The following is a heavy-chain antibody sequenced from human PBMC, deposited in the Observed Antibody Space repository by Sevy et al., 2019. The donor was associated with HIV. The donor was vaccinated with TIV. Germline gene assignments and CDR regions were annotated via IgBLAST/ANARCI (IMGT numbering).Heavy chain of an antibody. CDR3: ARALDYYDSGGLYY. Sequence: GGCLRLSCAASGFTFSNYDMNWVRQAPGKGLEWVSYISSRSSYIKYADSLKGRVTISRDNANNSLFLQMNSLRAEDTAVYYCARALDYYDSGGLYYWGQGALVTVSS. D-gene: IGHD3-22*01. CDR2: ISSRSSYI. J-gene: IGHJ4*02. V-gene: IGHV3-21*01. CDR1: GFTFSNYD.